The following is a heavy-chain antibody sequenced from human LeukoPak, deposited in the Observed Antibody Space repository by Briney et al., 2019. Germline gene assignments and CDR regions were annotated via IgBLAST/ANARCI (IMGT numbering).Heavy chain of an antibody. J-gene: IGHJ6*03. D-gene: IGHD3-10*01. CDR1: GFTFSSYT. CDR3: ARVYYGSGSLYYYYYMDV. CDR2: ISSSSSYI. Sequence: GGSLRLSCAASGFTFSSYTMKWVRQAPGKGLEWVSSISSSSSYIYYADSVKGRFTISRDNAKNSLFLQMNSLRAEDTAVYFCARVYYGSGSLYYYYYMDVWGKGTTVTISS. V-gene: IGHV3-21*01.